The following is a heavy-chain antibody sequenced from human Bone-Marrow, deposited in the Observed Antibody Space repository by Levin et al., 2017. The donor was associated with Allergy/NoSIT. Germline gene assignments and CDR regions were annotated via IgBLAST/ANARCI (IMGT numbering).Heavy chain of an antibody. Sequence: GGSLRLSCAASGFTFSSYGMHWVRQAPGKGLEWVAVIWYDGSNKYYADSVKGRFTISRDNSKNTLYLQMNSLRAEDTAVYYCARGVLYGDYGNIDYWGQGTLVTVSS. D-gene: IGHD4-17*01. V-gene: IGHV3-33*01. CDR2: IWYDGSNK. CDR1: GFTFSSYG. CDR3: ARGVLYGDYGNIDY. J-gene: IGHJ4*02.